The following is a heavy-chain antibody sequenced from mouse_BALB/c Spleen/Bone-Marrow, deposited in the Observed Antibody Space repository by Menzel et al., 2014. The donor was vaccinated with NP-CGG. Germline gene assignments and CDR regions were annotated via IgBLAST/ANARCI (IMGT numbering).Heavy chain of an antibody. CDR1: GFTFSSYG. CDR2: ISSGGSYT. J-gene: IGHJ2*01. Sequence: VKLVESGGDLVKPGGSLKLSCAASGFTFSSYGMSWVRQTPGKRLEWVATISSGGSYTYYPDSVKGRFTISRDNAKNTLYLQMSSLKSEDTAMYYCARQTYYDYDGYFDYWGQGTTLTVSS. V-gene: IGHV5-6*02. CDR3: ARQTYYDYDGYFDY. D-gene: IGHD2-4*01.